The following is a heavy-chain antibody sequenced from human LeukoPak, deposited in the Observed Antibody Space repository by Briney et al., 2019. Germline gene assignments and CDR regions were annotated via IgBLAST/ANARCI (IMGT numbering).Heavy chain of an antibody. V-gene: IGHV3-23*01. CDR3: ARISGSGSYNGPFDY. D-gene: IGHD3-10*01. Sequence: QTGGSLRLSCAASGFTFSSYAMSWVRQAPGKGLEWVSAISGSGGSTYYADSVKGRFTISRDNSKNTLYLQMNSLRAEDTAVYYCARISGSGSYNGPFDYWGQGTLVTVSS. CDR2: ISGSGGST. J-gene: IGHJ4*02. CDR1: GFTFSSYA.